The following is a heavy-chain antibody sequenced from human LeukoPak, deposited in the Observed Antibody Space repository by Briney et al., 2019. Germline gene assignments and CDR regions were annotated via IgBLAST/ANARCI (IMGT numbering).Heavy chain of an antibody. CDR3: ARESIVVVPTTMDDASDI. Sequence: GSLRLSCAASGFTFSSYWMSWVRQAPGKGPEWVANIKQDGSEQFYLDSVKGRFTISRDNAKNALYLQMHSLRVEDTAVYYCARESIVVVPTTMDDASDIWGQGTMVSVSS. D-gene: IGHD2-2*01. V-gene: IGHV3-7*01. J-gene: IGHJ3*02. CDR2: IKQDGSEQ. CDR1: GFTFSSYW.